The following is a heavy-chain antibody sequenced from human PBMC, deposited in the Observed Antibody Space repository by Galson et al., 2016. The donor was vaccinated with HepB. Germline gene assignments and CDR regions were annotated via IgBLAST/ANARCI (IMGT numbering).Heavy chain of an antibody. V-gene: IGHV4-39*01. CDR2: IYYSGTT. CDR1: GDSIISTSYY. D-gene: IGHD3-22*01. J-gene: IGHJ4*02. CDR3: ARQSIQWGYSDF. Sequence: ETLSLTCTVSGDSIISTSYYWAVIRQPPGKGLECIGTIYYSGTTYYNPSVKSRLTLSVDTSQSQFSLRLSSVTAADTAVYFCARQSIQWGYSDFWGQGALITVSS.